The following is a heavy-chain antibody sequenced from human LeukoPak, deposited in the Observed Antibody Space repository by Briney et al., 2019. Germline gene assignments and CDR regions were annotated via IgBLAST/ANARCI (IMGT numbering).Heavy chain of an antibody. D-gene: IGHD2-21*01. J-gene: IGHJ4*02. CDR3: ARDCGGATLYYFDY. Sequence: SETLSLTCTVSGYSISSGYYWGWIRPPPGKGLEWIGSIYHSGSTYYNPSLKSRVTISVDTSKNQFSLKLSSVTAADTAVYYCARDCGGATLYYFDYWGQGTLVTVSS. CDR1: GYSISSGYY. CDR2: IYHSGST. V-gene: IGHV4-38-2*02.